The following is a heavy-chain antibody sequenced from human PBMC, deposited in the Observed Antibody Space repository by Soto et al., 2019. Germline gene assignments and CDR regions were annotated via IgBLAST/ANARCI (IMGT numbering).Heavy chain of an antibody. CDR1: GGSISSGDYY. D-gene: IGHD2-21*02. CDR2: IYYSGST. Sequence: PSETLSLTCTVSGGSISSGDYYWSWIRQPPGKGLEWIGYIYYSGSTYYNPSLKSRVTTSVDTSKNQFSLKLSSVTAADTAVYYCAREDYCGGDCPPWGQGTLVTVSS. J-gene: IGHJ5*02. CDR3: AREDYCGGDCPP. V-gene: IGHV4-30-4*01.